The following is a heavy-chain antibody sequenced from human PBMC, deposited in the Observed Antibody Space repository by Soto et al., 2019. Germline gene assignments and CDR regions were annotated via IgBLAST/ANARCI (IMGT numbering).Heavy chain of an antibody. CDR1: GGSISSYY. Sequence: NPSETLSLTCTVSGGSISSYYWSWIRQPPGKGLEWIGYIYYSGSTNYNPSLKSRVTISVDTSKNQFSLKLSSVTAADTAVYYCARTGYSYGYYYYYGMDVWGQGTTVT. V-gene: IGHV4-59*01. CDR3: ARTGYSYGYYYYYGMDV. CDR2: IYYSGST. D-gene: IGHD5-18*01. J-gene: IGHJ6*02.